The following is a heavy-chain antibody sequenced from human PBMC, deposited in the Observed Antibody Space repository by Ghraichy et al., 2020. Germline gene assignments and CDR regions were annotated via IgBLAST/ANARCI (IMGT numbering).Heavy chain of an antibody. V-gene: IGHV3-7*01. J-gene: IGHJ4*02. CDR1: GFTFSGYW. D-gene: IGHD6-19*01. Sequence: GGSLRLSCAASGFTFSGYWMSWVRQAPGKGLEWVAHIKHDGSEKYYVDSVKGRLTISRDNARNSLYLQLNSLRAEDTAVYYCAREYRLGNKGWYEDQWGQGTLVTVSS. CDR2: IKHDGSEK. CDR3: AREYRLGNKGWYEDQ.